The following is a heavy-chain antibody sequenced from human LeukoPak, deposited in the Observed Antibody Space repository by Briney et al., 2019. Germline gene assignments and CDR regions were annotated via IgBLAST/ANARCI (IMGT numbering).Heavy chain of an antibody. Sequence: GGSLRLSCAASGFTFSSYEMNWVRQAPGKGLEWVSYISSSGSSIYYADSVKGRFTISRDNAKDSLYLQMNSLRAEDTAVYDRARDYIPSYWGQGTLVTVSS. CDR3: ARDYIPSY. J-gene: IGHJ4*02. D-gene: IGHD4-11*01. CDR2: ISSSGSSI. V-gene: IGHV3-48*03. CDR1: GFTFSSYE.